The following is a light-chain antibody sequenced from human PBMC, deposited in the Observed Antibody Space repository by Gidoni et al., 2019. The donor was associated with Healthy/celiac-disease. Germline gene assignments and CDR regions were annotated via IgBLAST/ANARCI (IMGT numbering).Light chain of an antibody. CDR1: QDISNY. CDR2: DAS. Sequence: DIQMTQSPSSLSASVGDRVTITCQASQDISNYLNWYQQKPGKAPKLLIYDASNLEKGVPSRFSGSGSGTDVTFTSSSLQPEDIATYYWQQYDNLPLTFGGGTKVEIK. CDR3: QQYDNLPLT. V-gene: IGKV1-33*01. J-gene: IGKJ4*01.